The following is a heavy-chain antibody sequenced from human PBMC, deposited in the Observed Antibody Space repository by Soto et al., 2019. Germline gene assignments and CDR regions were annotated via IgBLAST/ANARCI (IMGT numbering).Heavy chain of an antibody. J-gene: IGHJ6*02. CDR1: GYSFTSYW. CDR3: ERPMGDYYASSGYYYYYGMDV. CDR2: IYPGDSDT. D-gene: IGHD3-22*01. V-gene: IGHV5-51*01. Sequence: GEYLQISCKGSGYSFTSYWIGWVRQMPGKGLEWMGIIYPGDSDTRYSPSFQGQVTISADKSISTAYLQWSSLKASDTAMYYCERPMGDYYASSGYYYYYGMDVWGQGTTVTFSS.